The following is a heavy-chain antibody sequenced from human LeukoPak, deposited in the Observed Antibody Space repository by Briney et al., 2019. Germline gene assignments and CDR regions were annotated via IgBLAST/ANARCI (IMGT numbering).Heavy chain of an antibody. V-gene: IGHV3-30-3*02. CDR3: AKEGYDRGDP. J-gene: IGHJ5*02. CDR2: ISYDGSNK. D-gene: IGHD5-12*01. CDR1: GFTFSSYA. Sequence: PGGSLRLSCAASGFTFSSYAMHWVRQAPGKGLEWVAVISYDGSNKYYADSVKGRFTISRDNSKNTLYLQMYSLRGEDTAIYYCAKEGYDRGDPWGQGTLVTVSS.